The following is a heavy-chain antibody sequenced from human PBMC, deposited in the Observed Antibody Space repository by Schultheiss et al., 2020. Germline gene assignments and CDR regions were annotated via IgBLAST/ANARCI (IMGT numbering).Heavy chain of an antibody. CDR2: ISAYNGNT. D-gene: IGHD4-17*01. V-gene: IGHV1-18*04. Sequence: ASVKVSCKASGYTFTSYGISWVRQAPGQGLEWMGWISAYNGNTNYAQKLQGRVTMTTDTSTSTAYMELRSLRSDDTAVYYCARVSYGDYGNYYYYMDVWGKGTTVTVS. CDR3: ARVSYGDYGNYYYYMDV. J-gene: IGHJ6*03. CDR1: GYTFTSYG.